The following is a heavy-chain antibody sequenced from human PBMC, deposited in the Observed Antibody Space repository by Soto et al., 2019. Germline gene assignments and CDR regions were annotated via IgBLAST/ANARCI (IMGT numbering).Heavy chain of an antibody. CDR3: ARGASGDKVAS. CDR1: GGSISDGDDS. J-gene: IGHJ4*02. D-gene: IGHD7-27*01. V-gene: IGHV4-30-2*05. CDR2: IYNGGST. Sequence: PSETLCLTCAVSGGSISDGDDSWSCIGQRPGKGLEWIGHIYNGGSTYNNPSLESRVTMSVDTSKNQLSLTLSSVSAADTAVYYCARGASGDKVASWGQGTLVTVSS.